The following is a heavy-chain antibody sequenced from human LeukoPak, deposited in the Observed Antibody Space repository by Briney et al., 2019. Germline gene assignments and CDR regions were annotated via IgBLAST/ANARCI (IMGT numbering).Heavy chain of an antibody. J-gene: IGHJ4*02. CDR3: ARDPATSYYLDS. Sequence: MGWIDPKSGGTKIAQKFQGRVTMTRDTSMSTVYMELYSLRSDDTAVYSCARDPATSYYLDSWGQGILVTVSS. CDR2: IDPKSGGT. V-gene: IGHV1-2*02.